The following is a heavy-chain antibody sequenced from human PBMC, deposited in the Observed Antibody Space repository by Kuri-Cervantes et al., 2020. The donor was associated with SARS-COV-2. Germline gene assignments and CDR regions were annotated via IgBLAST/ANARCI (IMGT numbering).Heavy chain of an antibody. CDR1: GTSLTGGPNS. V-gene: IGHV4-61*01. Sequence: SESLSLTCTVSGTSLTGGPNSWNWIRQSPGKGLEWIGYIYDDGTTYYKPSLRSRFTISPDTSKNQFSLKLIAVTPADSAVYFCATGIDYGSNLIDFWGQGTLVTVSS. CDR2: IYDDGTT. J-gene: IGHJ4*02. CDR3: ATGIDYGSNLIDF. D-gene: IGHD3-16*01.